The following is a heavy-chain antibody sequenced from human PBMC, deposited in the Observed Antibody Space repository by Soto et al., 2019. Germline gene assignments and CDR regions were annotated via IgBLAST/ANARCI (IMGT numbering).Heavy chain of an antibody. CDR3: AIDGGRHSGGIDY. D-gene: IGHD1-26*01. CDR2: IIPIFGTA. Sequence: QVQLVQSGAEVKKPGSSVKVSCKASGGTFSSYSINWVRQAPGQGLEWVGEIIPIFGTANYAQKYQGRVTITADQSTSTAYMELSSLRSEHTAVYYCAIDGGRHSGGIDYRGQGTLVTVSS. V-gene: IGHV1-69*01. J-gene: IGHJ4*02. CDR1: GGTFSSYS.